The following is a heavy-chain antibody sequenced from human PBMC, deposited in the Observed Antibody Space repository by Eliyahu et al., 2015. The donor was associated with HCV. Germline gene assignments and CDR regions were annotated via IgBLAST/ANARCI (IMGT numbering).Heavy chain of an antibody. CDR2: IKSKRDGGTT. V-gene: IGHV3-15*01. CDR3: TRGHAKQWWLFDY. J-gene: IGHJ4*02. D-gene: IGHD2-15*01. Sequence: GKGLEWVGRIKSKRDGGTTEYAAPVEGRFSISRDDSRNTLYLQMNSLKIEDTAVYFCTRGHAKQWWLFDYWGQGTLVTVSS.